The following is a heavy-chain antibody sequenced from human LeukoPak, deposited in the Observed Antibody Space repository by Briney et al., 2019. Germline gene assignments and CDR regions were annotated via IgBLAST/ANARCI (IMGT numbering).Heavy chain of an antibody. Sequence: KPSETLSLTCTVSGGSISSSSNYWGWIRQPPGKGLEWVGSVYFSGSTYYNPSVKSRVTISVDKSKDQFSLNPSSVTAADTALYYCARLRDYDGSGFMTAFDYWGQGTLVTVSS. CDR1: GGSISSSSNY. V-gene: IGHV4-39*01. D-gene: IGHD3-22*01. CDR3: ARLRDYDGSGFMTAFDY. J-gene: IGHJ4*02. CDR2: VYFSGST.